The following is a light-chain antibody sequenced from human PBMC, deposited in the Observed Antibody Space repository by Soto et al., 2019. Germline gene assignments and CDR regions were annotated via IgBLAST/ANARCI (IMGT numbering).Light chain of an antibody. CDR1: QGIGGW. J-gene: IGKJ4*01. V-gene: IGKV1-12*01. Sequence: DIQMTQSPSSVSASVGDRVTITCRASQGIGGWLAWYQQKPGEVPKLLIYAASSLQRGVPLRFRGSGSGTEFTLTISSLQPEDVATYYCQQSDSPPLTFGGGTKVEI. CDR2: AAS. CDR3: QQSDSPPLT.